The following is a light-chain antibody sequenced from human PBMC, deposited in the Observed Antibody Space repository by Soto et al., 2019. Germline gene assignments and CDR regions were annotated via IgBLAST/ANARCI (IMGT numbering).Light chain of an antibody. Sequence: IVMTQSPLSLPVTPGEPASISCRSSQSLLHSNGYNYLDWYLQKPGQSPQVLIYLGSNRASGVPDRFSGSGSGTDFTLKIRRVAADDVGVYYCMKAIQPPANFGGGTKLDI. CDR1: QSLLHSNGYNY. V-gene: IGKV2-28*01. CDR3: MKAIQPPAN. J-gene: IGKJ4*01. CDR2: LGS.